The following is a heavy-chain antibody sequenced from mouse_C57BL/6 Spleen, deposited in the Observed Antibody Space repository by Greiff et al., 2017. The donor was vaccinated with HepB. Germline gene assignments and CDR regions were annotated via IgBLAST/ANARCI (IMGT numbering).Heavy chain of an antibody. CDR3: ARARTTAVARDYFDY. V-gene: IGHV1-59*01. J-gene: IGHJ2*01. CDR2: IDPSDSYT. CDR1: GYTFTSYW. Sequence: QVQLQQPGAELVRPGTSVKLSCKASGYTFTSYWMHWVKQRHGQGLEWIGVIDPSDSYTNYHQKFNGKATLTVDTSSSTAYMQRSSLTAEDYAVYDCARARTTAVARDYFDYWGQGTTLTVSS. D-gene: IGHD1-1*01.